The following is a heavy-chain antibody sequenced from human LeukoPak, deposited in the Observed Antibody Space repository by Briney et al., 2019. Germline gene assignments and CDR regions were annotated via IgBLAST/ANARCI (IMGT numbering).Heavy chain of an antibody. D-gene: IGHD3-22*01. CDR1: GGSISSYY. CDR2: IYTSGST. V-gene: IGHV4-4*07. CDR3: AKDYRVTMIVVVIPYYFDY. J-gene: IGHJ4*02. Sequence: SETLSLTCTVSGGSISSYYWSWIRQPAGKGLEWIGRIYTSGSTNYNPSLKSRVTMSVDTSKNQFSLKLSSVTAEDTAVYYCAKDYRVTMIVVVIPYYFDYWGQGTLVTVSS.